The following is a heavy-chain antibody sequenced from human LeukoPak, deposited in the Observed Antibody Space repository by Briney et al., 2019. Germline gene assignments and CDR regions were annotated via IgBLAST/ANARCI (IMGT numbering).Heavy chain of an antibody. J-gene: IGHJ4*02. Sequence: GVSLRLSCAASGFTFSSYGMHWVRQAPGKGLEWVAFIRYDGSNKYYADSVKGRFTISRDNSKNTLYLQMNSLRAEDTAVYYCAKDTGDGYNYDYWGQGTLVTVSP. D-gene: IGHD5-24*01. CDR1: GFTFSSYG. V-gene: IGHV3-30*02. CDR3: AKDTGDGYNYDY. CDR2: IRYDGSNK.